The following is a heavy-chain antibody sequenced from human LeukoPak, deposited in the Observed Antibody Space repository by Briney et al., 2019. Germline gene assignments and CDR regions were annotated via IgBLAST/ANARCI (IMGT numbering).Heavy chain of an antibody. CDR2: INPSGSDK. CDR3: GGWGVNAGLDS. J-gene: IGHJ5*01. D-gene: IGHD3-10*01. Sequence: GGSLRLSCAGSGFTLSNSWMGWVRQAPGKGLEWVANINPSGSDKYYVDSAEGRFTVSKDNAKNSVYLQMNSLRVEDTGIYYCGGWGVNAGLDSWGQGTLVSVSA. CDR1: GFTLSNSW. V-gene: IGHV3-7*01.